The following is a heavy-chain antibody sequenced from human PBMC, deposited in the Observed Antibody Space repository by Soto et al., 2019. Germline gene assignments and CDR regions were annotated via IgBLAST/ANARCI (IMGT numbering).Heavy chain of an antibody. Sequence: GGSLRLSCAASGFTFSDYYMSWIRQAPGKGLEWVSYISSSGSTIYYADSVKGRFTISRDNAKNSLYLQMNSLRAEDPAVYYCASSPFGESFYYYYGMDVWGQGTTVTVSS. V-gene: IGHV3-11*01. CDR2: ISSSGSTI. J-gene: IGHJ6*02. D-gene: IGHD3-10*01. CDR3: ASSPFGESFYYYYGMDV. CDR1: GFTFSDYY.